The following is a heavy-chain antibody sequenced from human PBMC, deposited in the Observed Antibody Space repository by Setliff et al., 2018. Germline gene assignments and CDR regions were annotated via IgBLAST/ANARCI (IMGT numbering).Heavy chain of an antibody. CDR3: ARDLPVVT. J-gene: IGHJ5*02. CDR1: GFAFTTYD. V-gene: IGHV3-7*03. Sequence: PGGSLRLSCAASGFAFTTYDMNWVRQAPGKGLAWVANIKQDGSEEYYVDSVRGRFTISRDNAHNSLYLQMNGLRVDDSAVYHCARDLPVVTWGQGTLVTVSS. CDR2: IKQDGSEE. D-gene: IGHD2-15*01.